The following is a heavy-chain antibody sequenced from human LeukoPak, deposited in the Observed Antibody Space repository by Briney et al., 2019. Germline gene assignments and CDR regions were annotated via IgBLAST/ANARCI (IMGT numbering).Heavy chain of an antibody. CDR3: ARGSDANSGWTFDF. Sequence: SETLSLTCAVYGGSFSGYYWSWIRQPPGKGLEWIGEINHSGSTNYNPSLKSRVTISVDTSKNQFSLQLNSVTPEDTAVYYCARGSDANSGWTFDFWGQGTLVTVSS. CDR2: INHSGST. D-gene: IGHD6-19*01. CDR1: GGSFSGYY. V-gene: IGHV4-34*01. J-gene: IGHJ4*02.